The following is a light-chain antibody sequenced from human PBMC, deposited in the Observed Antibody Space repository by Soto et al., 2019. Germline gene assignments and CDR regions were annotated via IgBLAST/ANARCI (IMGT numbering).Light chain of an antibody. J-gene: IGLJ2*01. Sequence: QSVLTQPPSVSWAPGQRVTISCTGSSSNIGAGYDVHWYQQLPGTAPKLLIYGNSNRPSGVPDRFSGSKSGTSASLAITGLQAEDEADYYFQSYDSSLSGFVVFGGGTKLTVL. CDR2: GNS. CDR3: QSYDSSLSGFVV. V-gene: IGLV1-40*01. CDR1: SSNIGAGYD.